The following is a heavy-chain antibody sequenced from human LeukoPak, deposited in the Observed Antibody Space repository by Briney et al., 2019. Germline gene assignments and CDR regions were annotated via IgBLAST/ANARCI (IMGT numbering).Heavy chain of an antibody. D-gene: IGHD6-6*01. CDR1: GFTFGDYA. CDR2: IRSKAYGGTT. J-gene: IGHJ4*02. Sequence: GGSLRLSCTASGFTFGDYAMSWFRQAPGKGLEWVGFIRSKAYGGTTEYAASVKGRFTISRDDSKSIAYLQMNSLKTEDTAVYYCTRAFEYSSSFVDYWGQGTLVTVSS. V-gene: IGHV3-49*03. CDR3: TRAFEYSSSFVDY.